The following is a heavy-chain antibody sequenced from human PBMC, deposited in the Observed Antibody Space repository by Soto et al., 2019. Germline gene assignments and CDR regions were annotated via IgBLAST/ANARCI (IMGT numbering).Heavy chain of an antibody. Sequence: PSETLSLTCAVYGGSFSGYYWRWIRQPPGKGLEWMGEINHSGNTNYNPSLKSRVTISVDTSNNQFSLKLSSVTAADAAVYYCARGRRTTVTIDYWGQGTLVTVSS. J-gene: IGHJ4*02. V-gene: IGHV4-34*01. CDR3: ARGRRTTVTIDY. D-gene: IGHD4-17*01. CDR2: INHSGNT. CDR1: GGSFSGYY.